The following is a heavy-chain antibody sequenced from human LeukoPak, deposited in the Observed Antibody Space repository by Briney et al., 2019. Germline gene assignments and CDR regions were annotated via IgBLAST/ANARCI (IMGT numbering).Heavy chain of an antibody. CDR1: GYAFPIYG. V-gene: IGHV1-18*01. D-gene: IGHD3-22*01. Sequence: ASVQVSCHASGYAFPIYGISWVRQAPGQGRGWMGWISAYNGNTNYAQKLQGRVTMTTDTSTSTAYMELRSLRSDDTAVYYCASDYYDSSGASDYWGQGTLVTVSS. CDR2: ISAYNGNT. CDR3: ASDYYDSSGASDY. J-gene: IGHJ4*02.